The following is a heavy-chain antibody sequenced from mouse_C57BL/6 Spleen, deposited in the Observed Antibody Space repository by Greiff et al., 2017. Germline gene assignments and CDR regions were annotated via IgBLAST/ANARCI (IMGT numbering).Heavy chain of an antibody. V-gene: IGHV5-17*01. CDR1: GFTFSDYG. D-gene: IGHD1-1*01. J-gene: IGHJ3*01. CDR2: ISSGSSTI. CDR3: ARSEYYYGSDWFAC. Sequence: EVQLVESGGGLVKPGGSLKLSCAASGFTFSDYGMHWVRQAPEKGLEWVAYISSGSSTIYYAATVKGRFTISRDNAKNTLFLQMTSLRSEATAMYYCARSEYYYGSDWFACWGQGTLVTVSA.